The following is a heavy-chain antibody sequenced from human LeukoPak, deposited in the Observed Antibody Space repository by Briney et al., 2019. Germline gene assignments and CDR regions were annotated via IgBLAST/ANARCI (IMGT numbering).Heavy chain of an antibody. D-gene: IGHD6-19*01. Sequence: GGSLRLSWAASGFTFSDYYMSWIRQAPGKGLEWVSYISSSGSTIYYADSVKGRFTISRDKAKNSLYLQMNSLRAEDTAVYYCARARAVAAPQDYWGQGTLVTVSS. CDR3: ARARAVAAPQDY. CDR2: ISSSGSTI. CDR1: GFTFSDYY. J-gene: IGHJ4*02. V-gene: IGHV3-11*01.